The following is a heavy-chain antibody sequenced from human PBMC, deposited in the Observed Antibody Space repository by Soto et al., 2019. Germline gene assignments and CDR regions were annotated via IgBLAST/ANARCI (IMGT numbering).Heavy chain of an antibody. CDR2: ISSSGSTI. CDR3: ARVNPQYDYYYYGMDV. CDR1: GFTFSSYE. J-gene: IGHJ6*02. V-gene: IGHV3-48*03. Sequence: PGGSLRLSCAASGFTFSSYEMNWVRQAPGKGLEWVSYISSSGSTIYYADSVKGRFTIYRDKAKNSLYLQMNSLRAEDTAVYYCARVNPQYDYYYYGMDVWGQGTTVTVSS.